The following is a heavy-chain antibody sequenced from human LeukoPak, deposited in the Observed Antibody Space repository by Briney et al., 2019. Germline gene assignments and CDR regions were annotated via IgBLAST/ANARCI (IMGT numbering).Heavy chain of an antibody. J-gene: IGHJ4*02. CDR2: IYYSGST. CDR3: ARAPPRYSGSYFPPLDYFDY. CDR1: GGSISSNSYY. Sequence: PSETLSLTCAVSGGSISSNSYYWGWIRQPPGKGLEWIGSIYYSGSTYYNPSLKSRVTISVDTSKNQFSLKLSSVTAADTAVYYCARAPPRYSGSYFPPLDYFDYWGQGTLVTVSS. V-gene: IGHV4-39*07. D-gene: IGHD1-26*01.